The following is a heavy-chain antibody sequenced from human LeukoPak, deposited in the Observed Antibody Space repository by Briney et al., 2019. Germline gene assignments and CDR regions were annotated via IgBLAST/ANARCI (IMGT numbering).Heavy chain of an antibody. CDR3: ARHTWQWLPFDD. CDR2: ISSSSSYI. CDR1: GFTFSSYS. D-gene: IGHD5-12*01. Sequence: GGSLRLSCAASGFTFSSYSMNWVRQAPGKGLEWVSSISSSSSYIYYADSVKGRFTISRDNAKNSLYLQMNSLRAEDTAVYYCARHTWQWLPFDDWGQGTQVTISS. J-gene: IGHJ4*02. V-gene: IGHV3-21*01.